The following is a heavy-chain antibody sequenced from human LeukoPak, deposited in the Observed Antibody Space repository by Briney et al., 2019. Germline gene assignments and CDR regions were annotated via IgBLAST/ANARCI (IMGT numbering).Heavy chain of an antibody. CDR3: ARLITFGGVIATRDY. V-gene: IGHV1-2*02. D-gene: IGHD3-16*02. J-gene: IGHJ4*02. CDR2: INPNSGGT. CDR1: GYTFTGYY. Sequence: ASVKVSCKASGYTFTGYYVHWVRQATGQGLEWMGWINPNSGGTNYAQKFQGRVTMTRDTSISTAYMELSRLRSDDTAVYYCARLITFGGVIATRDYWGQGTLVTVSS.